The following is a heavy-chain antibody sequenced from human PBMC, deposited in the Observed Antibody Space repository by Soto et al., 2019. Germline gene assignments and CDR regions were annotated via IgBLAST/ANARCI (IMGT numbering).Heavy chain of an antibody. D-gene: IGHD6-13*01. V-gene: IGHV4-4*02. J-gene: IGHJ5*02. Sequence: QVQLQESGPGLVKPSGTLSLTCAVSSGSICSSNWWSWVRQPPGKGLEWIGEIYHSGSTNYNPSLKGRVTISVDKSKNQFSLKLSSVTAADTAVYYCAAGYSSSWYEYNWFDPWGQGTLVTVSS. CDR1: SGSICSSNW. CDR2: IYHSGST. CDR3: AAGYSSSWYEYNWFDP.